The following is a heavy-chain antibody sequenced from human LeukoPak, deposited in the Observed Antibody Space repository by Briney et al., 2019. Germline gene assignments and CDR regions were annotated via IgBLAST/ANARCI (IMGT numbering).Heavy chain of an antibody. CDR3: ARAYSSSWANDY. CDR2: TREDGSEK. CDR1: GFTFSTYW. D-gene: IGHD6-13*01. Sequence: GGSLRLSCTASGFTFSTYWMSWVRQAPGKGLEWVANTREDGSEKYYVDSVKGRFTISRDNAKNTLYLQMNSLRAEDTAVYYCARAYSSSWANDYWGQGTLVTVSS. J-gene: IGHJ4*02. V-gene: IGHV3-7*01.